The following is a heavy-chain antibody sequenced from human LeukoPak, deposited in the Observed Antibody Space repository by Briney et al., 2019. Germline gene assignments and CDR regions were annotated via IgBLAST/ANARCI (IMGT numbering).Heavy chain of an antibody. V-gene: IGHV3-48*03. Sequence: PGGPLRLSCAASGFTFGSYEMNWVRQAPGKGLEWVSYISSSGNSIYYAGSVKGRFTVSRDNAESSLYLQMNSLRAEDTAVYYCARDRLGGRVYYDAFDIWGQGTMVNVSS. J-gene: IGHJ3*02. CDR3: ARDRLGGRVYYDAFDI. CDR1: GFTFGSYE. D-gene: IGHD2-8*01. CDR2: ISSSGNSI.